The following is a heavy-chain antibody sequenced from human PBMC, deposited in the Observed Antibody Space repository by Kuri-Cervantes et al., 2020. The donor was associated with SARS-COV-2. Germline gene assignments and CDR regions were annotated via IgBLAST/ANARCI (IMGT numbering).Heavy chain of an antibody. CDR3: AKRFAVSYYYYMDV. Sequence: GGSLRLSCAASGFTFSSYAMSWVRQAPGKGLEWVSAISGSGGSTYYADSVKGRFTISRDNSKNTLYLQMNSLRAEDTAVYYCAKRFAVSYYYYMDVWGKGTTVTVSS. D-gene: IGHD3-10*01. CDR2: ISGSGGST. J-gene: IGHJ6*03. V-gene: IGHV3-23*01. CDR1: GFTFSSYA.